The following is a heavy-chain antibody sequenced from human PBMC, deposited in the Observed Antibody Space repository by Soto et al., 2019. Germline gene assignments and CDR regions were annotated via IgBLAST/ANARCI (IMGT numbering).Heavy chain of an antibody. V-gene: IGHV3-33*01. CDR3: ARGSPRKTDCDY. CDR1: GFTFSSYG. Sequence: QVQLVESGGGVVQPGRSLRLSCAASGFTFSSYGMHWVRQAPGKGLEWVAVIWYDGSNKYYADSVKGRVTSSRDNSKTTLYLPMNSLRAEDTAVYYCARGSPRKTDCDYWGQGTLVTVAS. D-gene: IGHD3-10*01. J-gene: IGHJ4*02. CDR2: IWYDGSNK.